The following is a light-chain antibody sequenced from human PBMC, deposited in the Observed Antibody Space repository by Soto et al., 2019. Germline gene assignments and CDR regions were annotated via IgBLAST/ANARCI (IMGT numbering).Light chain of an antibody. CDR2: DAS. Sequence: DFQMTQSPPTLSASVGDSVTITCRASQSINNWLAWYQQKPGKATKVLIYDASNLESGVPSRFSGSGSGTEFTLTISSLQPDDFATYYCQQYNSYRYTFGQGTKLEIK. V-gene: IGKV1-5*01. CDR1: QSINNW. J-gene: IGKJ2*01. CDR3: QQYNSYRYT.